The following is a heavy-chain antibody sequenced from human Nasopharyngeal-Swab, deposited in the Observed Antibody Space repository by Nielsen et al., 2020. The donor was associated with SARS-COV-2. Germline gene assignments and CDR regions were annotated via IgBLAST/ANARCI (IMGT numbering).Heavy chain of an antibody. J-gene: IGHJ4*02. D-gene: IGHD3-10*01. CDR1: GGSFSGYY. CDR2: INHSGST. Sequence: SETLSLTCAVYGGSFSGYYWSWIRQPPGQGLEWIGEINHSGSTNYNPSLKSRVTISVDTSKNQFSLKLSSVTAADTAVYYCARGPTYYYGSGLEDYWGQGTLVTVSS. CDR3: ARGPTYYYGSGLEDY. V-gene: IGHV4-34*01.